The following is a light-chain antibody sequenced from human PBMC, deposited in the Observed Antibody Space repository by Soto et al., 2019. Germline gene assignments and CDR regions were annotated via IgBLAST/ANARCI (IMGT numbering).Light chain of an antibody. J-gene: IGLJ2*01. CDR2: EVS. CDR1: SSNIGDYNY. CDR3: SSYTSSTIVV. Sequence: QSALTQPASVSGSPGQSITISCTGNSSNIGDYNYVSWYQQHPGKAPKLMIYEVSNRPSGVSTRFSGSKSGNTASLTISGLQAEDEADYYCSSYTSSTIVVFGGGTKLTVL. V-gene: IGLV2-14*01.